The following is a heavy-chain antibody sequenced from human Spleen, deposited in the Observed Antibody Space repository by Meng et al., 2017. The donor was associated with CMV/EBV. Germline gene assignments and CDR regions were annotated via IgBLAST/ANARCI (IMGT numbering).Heavy chain of an antibody. Sequence: GESLKISCAASGFTFSGSAMHWVRQASGKGLEWVGRIRTKANKHATTYAASVKGRFAISRDDSQNTAYLQMNSLKTEDTAVYYCTTQTYYFDSNANYHWFDPWGQGTLVTVSS. V-gene: IGHV3-73*01. CDR3: TTQTYYFDSNANYHWFDP. J-gene: IGHJ5*02. CDR2: IRTKANKHAT. CDR1: GFTFSGSA. D-gene: IGHD3-22*01.